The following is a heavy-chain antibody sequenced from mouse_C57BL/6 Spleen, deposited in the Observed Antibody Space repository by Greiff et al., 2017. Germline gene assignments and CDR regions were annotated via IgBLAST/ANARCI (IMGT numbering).Heavy chain of an antibody. CDR1: GYAFSSSW. CDR3: ARGDPYAMDY. Sequence: VQLQPSGPELVKPGASVKISCKASGYAFSSSWMNWVKQRPGKGLEWIGRIYPGDGDTNYNGKFKGKATLTADKSSSTAYMQLSSLTSEDSAVYFCARGDPYAMDYWGQGTSVTVSS. J-gene: IGHJ4*01. CDR2: IYPGDGDT. V-gene: IGHV1-82*01.